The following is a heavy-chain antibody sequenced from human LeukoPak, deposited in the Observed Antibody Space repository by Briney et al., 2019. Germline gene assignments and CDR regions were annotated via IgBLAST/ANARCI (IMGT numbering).Heavy chain of an antibody. Sequence: ETLSLTCAVYGGSLSGYWWSWIRQAPGKGLEWIGEINHGGSTNYNASLKSRVTISVDTSKNQFSLNLNSVTAADTAVYYCARGPSERYYESSGYYYFDYWGQGTLVTVSS. V-gene: IGHV4-34*01. D-gene: IGHD3-22*01. J-gene: IGHJ4*02. CDR1: GGSLSGYW. CDR3: ARGPSERYYESSGYYYFDY. CDR2: INHGGST.